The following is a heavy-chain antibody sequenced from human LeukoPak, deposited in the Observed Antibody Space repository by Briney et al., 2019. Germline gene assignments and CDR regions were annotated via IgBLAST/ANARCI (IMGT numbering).Heavy chain of an antibody. D-gene: IGHD1-20*01. Sequence: KPSETLSLTCTVSGGSISSSSYYWGWIRQPPGKGLEWIGSIYYSGSTYYNPSLKSRVTISVDTSKNQFSLKLSSVTAADTAVYYCARGITGNSVVTLDYWGQGTLVTVSS. J-gene: IGHJ4*02. V-gene: IGHV4-39*07. CDR2: IYYSGST. CDR1: GGSISSSSYY. CDR3: ARGITGNSVVTLDY.